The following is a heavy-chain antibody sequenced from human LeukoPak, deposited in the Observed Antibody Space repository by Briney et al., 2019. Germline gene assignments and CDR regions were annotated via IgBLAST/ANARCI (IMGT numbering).Heavy chain of an antibody. V-gene: IGHV1-18*01. Sequence: ASVKVSCKASGYTFTSYGISWVRQAPGQGLEGMGWTSAHNDDTNYAETLQGRLTMTTDISTSTAYMELTSLRSDDTAVYYCARDWDSRNDYFDPWGQGTLVIVSS. CDR1: GYTFTSYG. CDR2: TSAHNDDT. CDR3: ARDWDSRNDYFDP. D-gene: IGHD1-1*01. J-gene: IGHJ4*02.